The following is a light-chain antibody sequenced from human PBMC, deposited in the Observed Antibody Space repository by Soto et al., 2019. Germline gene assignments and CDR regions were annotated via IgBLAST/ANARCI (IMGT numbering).Light chain of an antibody. CDR2: EVS. Sequence: QSALTQPPSASGSPGQSVTISCTGTSSDVGGYNYVSWYQQHPGKAPKLMIYEVSKRPSGVPDRFSGSKSGNTASLTVSGLQAEDEADSYCSSYAGSNNFDVVFGGGTKVTVL. CDR1: SSDVGGYNY. V-gene: IGLV2-8*01. CDR3: SSYAGSNNFDVV. J-gene: IGLJ2*01.